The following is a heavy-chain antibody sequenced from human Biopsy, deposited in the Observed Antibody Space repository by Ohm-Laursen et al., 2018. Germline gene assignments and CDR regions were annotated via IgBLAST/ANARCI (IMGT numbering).Heavy chain of an antibody. CDR3: ARNTGWYGDLYYFDY. J-gene: IGHJ4*02. CDR2: INPSGSTT. CDR1: GYTFISYD. V-gene: IGHV1-46*01. D-gene: IGHD6-19*01. Sequence: ASVKVSCKASGYTFISYDIDWVRQAHGQGLEWMGMINPSGSTTSYPQIFQGRVTMTRDTSKSTVYMELSSLRSADTAVYFCARNTGWYGDLYYFDYWGQGTLVSVSS.